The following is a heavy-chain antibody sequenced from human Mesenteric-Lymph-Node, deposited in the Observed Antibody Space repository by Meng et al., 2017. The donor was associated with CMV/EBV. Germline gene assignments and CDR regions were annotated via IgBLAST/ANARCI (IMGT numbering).Heavy chain of an antibody. CDR3: ARRLYSSGWSYLYYFDY. CDR2: IYPGDSDT. Sequence: GESLKISCKGSGYSFTSYWIGWVRQMPGKGLEWMGIIYPGDSDTRYSPSFQGQVTISADKSISTAYLQWSSLKASDTAMYYCARRLYSSGWSYLYYFDYWGQGTLVTVSS. J-gene: IGHJ4*02. CDR1: GYSFTSYW. V-gene: IGHV5-51*01. D-gene: IGHD6-19*01.